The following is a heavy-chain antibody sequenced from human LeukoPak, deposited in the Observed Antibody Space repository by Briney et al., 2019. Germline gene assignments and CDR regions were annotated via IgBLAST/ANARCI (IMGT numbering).Heavy chain of an antibody. J-gene: IGHJ4*02. CDR1: GYTFTSYY. D-gene: IGHD6-13*01. Sequence: ASVKVSRKASGYTFTSYYMHWVRQAPGQGVEWMGIINPSGGSTSYAQKFQGRVTITRDTSTSTVYMELSSLRSEDTAVYYCARNRIAAAGTLDYWGQGTLVTVSS. CDR3: ARNRIAAAGTLDY. CDR2: INPSGGST. V-gene: IGHV1-46*01.